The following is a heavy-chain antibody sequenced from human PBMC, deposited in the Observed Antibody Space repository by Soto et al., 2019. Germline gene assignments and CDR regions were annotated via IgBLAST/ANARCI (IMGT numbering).Heavy chain of an antibody. V-gene: IGHV1-69*02. D-gene: IGHD3-10*01. Sequence: QVQLVQSGAEVKKPGSSVKVSCKASGGTFSSYIISWERQAPGQGLEWMGRIIPILGIANYAQKFQGRVTITADKSTSTAYMELSSLRSEDTAVYYCATPFGSSGNWGQGTLVTVSS. CDR2: IIPILGIA. J-gene: IGHJ4*02. CDR3: ATPFGSSGN. CDR1: GGTFSSYI.